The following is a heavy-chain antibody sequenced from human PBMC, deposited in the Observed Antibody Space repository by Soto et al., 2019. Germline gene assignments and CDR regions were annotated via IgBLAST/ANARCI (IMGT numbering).Heavy chain of an antibody. V-gene: IGHV4-59*01. CDR1: GGSISSYY. CDR2: IYYSGST. D-gene: IGHD6-19*01. J-gene: IGHJ3*02. Sequence: NPSETLSLTCTVSGGSISSYYWSWIRQPPGKGLEWIGYIYYSGSTNYNPSLKSRVTISVDTSKNQFSLKLSSVTAADTAVYYCASLTAVAGLSQDAFDIWGQGTMVTVSS. CDR3: ASLTAVAGLSQDAFDI.